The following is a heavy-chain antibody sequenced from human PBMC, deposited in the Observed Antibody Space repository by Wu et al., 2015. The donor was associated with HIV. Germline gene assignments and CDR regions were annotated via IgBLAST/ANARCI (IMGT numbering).Heavy chain of an antibody. CDR1: GYSFIAYF. Sequence: QVQLVQSGAELKRPGASVRVSCKTSGYSFIAYFLHWVRQVPGQGHEFVGRLNPRTGATDFAQKFQGRVAVTTDTSISTAYMELYGLRPEDTAVYYCASGIQSGGANYWGQGTLVTVS. D-gene: IGHD4-11*01. J-gene: IGHJ4*02. CDR2: LNPRTGAT. CDR3: ASGIQSGGANY. V-gene: IGHV1-2*02.